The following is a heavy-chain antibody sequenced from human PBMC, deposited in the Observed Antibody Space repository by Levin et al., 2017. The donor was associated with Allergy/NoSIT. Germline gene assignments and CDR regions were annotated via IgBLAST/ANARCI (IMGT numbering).Heavy chain of an antibody. CDR3: ARHGGIAVAVDY. Sequence: PSETLSLTCTVSGGSISSSSYYWGWIRQPPGKGLEWIGSIYYSGSTYYNPSLKSRVTISVDTSKNQFSLKLSSVTAADTAVYYCARHGGIAVAVDYWGQGTLVTVSS. CDR1: GGSISSSSYY. CDR2: IYYSGST. D-gene: IGHD6-19*01. J-gene: IGHJ4*02. V-gene: IGHV4-39*01.